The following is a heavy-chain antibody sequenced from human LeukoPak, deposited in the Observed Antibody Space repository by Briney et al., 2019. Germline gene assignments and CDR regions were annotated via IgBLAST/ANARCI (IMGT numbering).Heavy chain of an antibody. Sequence: GASVKVSCKASGYTFGAYYMYWVRQAPGQGLEWMGWIRPNSGVTDYAQNFQGRVTMTRDTSISTAYVELSRLRSDDTAVYYCARGTGEGYTYGRYYFDYWGQGTLVTVSS. CDR1: GYTFGAYY. V-gene: IGHV1-2*02. CDR3: ARGTGEGYTYGRYYFDY. D-gene: IGHD5-18*01. J-gene: IGHJ4*02. CDR2: IRPNSGVT.